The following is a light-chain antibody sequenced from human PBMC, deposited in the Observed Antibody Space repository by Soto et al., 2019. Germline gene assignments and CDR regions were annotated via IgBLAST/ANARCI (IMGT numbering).Light chain of an antibody. CDR2: HAS. J-gene: IGKJ5*01. CDR1: QSISSW. V-gene: IGKV1-12*01. CDR3: QQANSFPIT. Sequence: DIQMTQSPSTLSASVGDRVTITFRASQSISSWLAWYQQKPGKAPKLLIYHASSLQSGVPSRFRGSGSGTDFTLTISSLQPEDFETYYCQQANSFPITFGQGTRLEIK.